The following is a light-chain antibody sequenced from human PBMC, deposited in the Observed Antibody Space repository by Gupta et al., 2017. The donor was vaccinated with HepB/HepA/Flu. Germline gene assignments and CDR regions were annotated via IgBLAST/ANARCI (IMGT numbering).Light chain of an antibody. V-gene: IGLV1-44*01. CDR3: ATWDFTLRGAV. CDR2: SND. J-gene: IGLJ2*01. CDR1: SCNVGNNV. Sequence: GLNGAIRCPFRSCNVGNNVVNWYQQVPGTSPKLLIYSNDQRPSGVPGRFSGSKSGTSASLAISGLQSEDEAVYYCATWDFTLRGAVIGGGTSLSVL.